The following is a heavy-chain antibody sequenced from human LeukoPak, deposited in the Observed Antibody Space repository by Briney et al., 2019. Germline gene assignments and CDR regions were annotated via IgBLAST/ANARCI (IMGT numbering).Heavy chain of an antibody. Sequence: VASVKVSCKASGYTFTTYDINWVRQATGQGLEWMGWMNPNSGNTGYTQKFQGRVTMTRYTSISTAYMELSSLRSEDTAVYYCARGRGSGHKENWFDPWGQGTLVTVSS. V-gene: IGHV1-8*01. CDR2: MNPNSGNT. CDR3: ARGRGSGHKENWFDP. D-gene: IGHD6-19*01. J-gene: IGHJ5*02. CDR1: GYTFTTYD.